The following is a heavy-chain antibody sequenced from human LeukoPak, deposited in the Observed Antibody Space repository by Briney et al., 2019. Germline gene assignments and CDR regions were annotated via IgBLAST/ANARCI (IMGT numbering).Heavy chain of an antibody. V-gene: IGHV3-23*01. CDR2: IGYSGGST. Sequence: PGGSLRLSCAASRFTFSSYAMSWVRQAPGKGLEWVSAIGYSGGSTYYADSVKGRFTISRDNSKNTLYLQMNSLRAEDTAVYYCAKGGFGELNFDYWGQGTLVTVSS. D-gene: IGHD3-10*01. CDR3: AKGGFGELNFDY. J-gene: IGHJ4*02. CDR1: RFTFSSYA.